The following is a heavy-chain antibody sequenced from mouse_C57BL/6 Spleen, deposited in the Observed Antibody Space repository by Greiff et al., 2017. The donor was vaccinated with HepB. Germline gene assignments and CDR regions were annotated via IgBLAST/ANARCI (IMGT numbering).Heavy chain of an antibody. J-gene: IGHJ3*01. CDR2: IDPSDSYT. D-gene: IGHD1-1*01. CDR1: GYTFTSYW. V-gene: IGHV1-59*01. CDR3: ARWDYYGSSYGPY. Sequence: VQLQQPGAELVRPGTSVKLSCKASGYTFTSYWMHWVKQRPGQGLEWIGVIDPSDSYTNYNQKFKGKATLTVDTSSSTAYMQLSSLTSEDSAVYYCARWDYYGSSYGPYWGQGTLVTVSA.